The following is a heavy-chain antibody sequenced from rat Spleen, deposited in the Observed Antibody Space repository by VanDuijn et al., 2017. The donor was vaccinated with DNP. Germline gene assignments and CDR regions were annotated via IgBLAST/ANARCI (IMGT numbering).Heavy chain of an antibody. Sequence: EVQLVESGGGLVQPGRSLRLSCAASGFIFSDYAMAWVRQSPEMGLEWVATIIYDGSSTFYRDSVTGRFTISRDNAKSTLYLQMDSLRSEDTATYYCITFEGRNAWGQGTSVTVSS. CDR3: ITFEGRNA. D-gene: IGHD1-11*01. J-gene: IGHJ4*01. CDR2: IIYDGSST. V-gene: IGHV5S10*01. CDR1: GFIFSDYA.